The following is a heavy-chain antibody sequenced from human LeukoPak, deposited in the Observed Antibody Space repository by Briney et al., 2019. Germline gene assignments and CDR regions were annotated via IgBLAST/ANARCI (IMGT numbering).Heavy chain of an antibody. CDR2: MNPNSGNI. Sequence: ASVKVSCKASGYTFTSYDINWVRQATGQGLEWMGWMNPNSGNIGYAEKFQGRVTMTRDTSISTAYMELSSLRSEDTAVYYCARVVGAAAGSGGFDPWGQGTLVTVSS. D-gene: IGHD6-13*01. CDR3: ARVVGAAAGSGGFDP. V-gene: IGHV1-8*01. CDR1: GYTFTSYD. J-gene: IGHJ5*02.